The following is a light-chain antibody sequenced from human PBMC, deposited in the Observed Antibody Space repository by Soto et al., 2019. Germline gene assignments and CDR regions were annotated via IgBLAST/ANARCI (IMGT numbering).Light chain of an antibody. CDR3: AAWDASLNGVV. J-gene: IGLJ2*01. V-gene: IGLV1-44*01. CDR1: SSNIGSNT. Sequence: SVLTKPPSASGTPGQRVTVSCSGSSSNIGSNTVNWYQQLPGSAPKLLIHSDIQRPSGVPDRFSGSKSGTSASLAIRGLESEDEADYYCAAWDASLNGVVFGGGTKLTVL. CDR2: SDI.